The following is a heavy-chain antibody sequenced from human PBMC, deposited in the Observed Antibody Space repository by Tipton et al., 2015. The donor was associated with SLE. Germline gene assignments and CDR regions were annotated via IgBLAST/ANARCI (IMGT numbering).Heavy chain of an antibody. D-gene: IGHD5-18*01. CDR2: MNSDGSNI. CDR1: GFNFRRNW. Sequence: LSLTCAASGFNFRRNWMHWVRQVPGKGLVRVSRMNSDGSNIFYSDSVKGRFTISRDNAKNTVYLQMNSLGAEDTAVYYCVREGDTAFDYWGQGTLVTVSS. CDR3: VREGDTAFDY. V-gene: IGHV3-74*01. J-gene: IGHJ4*02.